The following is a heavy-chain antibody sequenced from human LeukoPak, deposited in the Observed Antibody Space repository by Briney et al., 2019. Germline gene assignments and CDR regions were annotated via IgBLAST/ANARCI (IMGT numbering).Heavy chain of an antibody. CDR3: ARGSGYFLDFDY. J-gene: IGHJ4*02. CDR2: ISGSGGST. D-gene: IGHD3-22*01. CDR1: GFTFSSYA. Sequence: PGGPLRLSCAASGFTFSSYAMSWVRQAPGKGLEWVSAISGSGGSTYYADSVKGRFTISRDSSKNTLYLQMNSLRAEDTAVYYCARGSGYFLDFDYWGQGTLVTVSS. V-gene: IGHV3-23*01.